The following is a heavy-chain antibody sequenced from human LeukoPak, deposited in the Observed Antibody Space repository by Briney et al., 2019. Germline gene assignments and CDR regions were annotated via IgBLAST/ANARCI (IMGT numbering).Heavy chain of an antibody. CDR2: INQDGSET. D-gene: IGHD4-17*01. CDR3: ARGCRTVTTSCDY. J-gene: IGHJ4*02. CDR1: GFTFSSHW. Sequence: GGSLRLSCAASGFTFSSHWINWVRQAPGKGLEWVAYINQDGSETYYVDSVKGRFTISRDNTKNSLYLQVNSLRAEDTAMYYCARGCRTVTTSCDYWGQGTLVTVSS. V-gene: IGHV3-7*05.